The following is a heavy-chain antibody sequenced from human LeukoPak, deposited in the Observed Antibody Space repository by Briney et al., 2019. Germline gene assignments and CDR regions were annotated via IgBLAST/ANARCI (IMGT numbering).Heavy chain of an antibody. CDR2: IYYSGST. V-gene: IGHV4-59*01. CDR3: SGSYYRNYYYYGMDV. CDR1: GGSISSYY. Sequence: PSETLSLTCTVSGGSISSYYWSWIRQPPGKGLEWIGYIYYSGSTNYNPSLKSRVTISVDTSKNQFSLKLSSVTAADTAVYYCSGSYYRNYYYYGMDVWGQGTTVTVYS. D-gene: IGHD1-26*01. J-gene: IGHJ6*02.